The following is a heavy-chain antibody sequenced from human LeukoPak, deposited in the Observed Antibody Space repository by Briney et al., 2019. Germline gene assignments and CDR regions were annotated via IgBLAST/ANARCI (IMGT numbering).Heavy chain of an antibody. J-gene: IGHJ4*02. Sequence: PGGSLRLSCAASGFTFSTYWMSWVRQAPGKGLEWVANIRKDGSDIHYVDSVKGRFTISRHNAESSLYLQMNSLRAEDTAVYYCARDYKSPDFWAGYPPYHHDHWGQGTLVTVSS. D-gene: IGHD3/OR15-3a*01. V-gene: IGHV3-7*01. CDR3: ARDYKSPDFWAGYPPYHHDH. CDR1: GFTFSTYW. CDR2: IRKDGSDI.